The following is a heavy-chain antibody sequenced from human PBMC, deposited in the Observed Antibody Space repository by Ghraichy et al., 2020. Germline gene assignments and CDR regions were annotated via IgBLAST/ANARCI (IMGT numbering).Heavy chain of an antibody. J-gene: IGHJ6*02. CDR2: IYYGGST. CDR3: ASGLTRYGMDV. D-gene: IGHD4/OR15-4a*01. Sequence: WGGGRRPPGRGRGWSGWIYYGGSTNYSPSLQSRVTMSGDTAKNQFSLKLSSVTAADTAVYYCASGLTRYGMDVWGQGTTVTVSS. V-gene: IGHV4-59*01.